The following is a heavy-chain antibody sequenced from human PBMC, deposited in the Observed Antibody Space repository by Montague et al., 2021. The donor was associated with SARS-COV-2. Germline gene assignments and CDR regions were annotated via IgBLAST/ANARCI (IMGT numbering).Heavy chain of an antibody. CDR1: GGSISSYCYY. CDR2: INHSGST. J-gene: IGHJ4*02. V-gene: IGHV4-34*01. D-gene: IGHD2-21*01. Sequence: SETLSLTCAVSGGSISSYCYYWICMRQPPGKGLVGIGEINHSGSTNYNPSLKIPITIAIDTSKNQLSLNLSSVTAADAAVYYCAREVRGRIVVVIAIPYYYFDYWGQGTLVTVSS. CDR3: AREVRGRIVVVIAIPYYYFDY.